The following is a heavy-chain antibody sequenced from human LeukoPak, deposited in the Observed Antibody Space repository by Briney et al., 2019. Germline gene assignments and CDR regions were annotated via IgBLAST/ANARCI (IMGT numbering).Heavy chain of an antibody. CDR3: ARERRRELDY. CDR2: IYPGDSDT. J-gene: IGHJ4*02. CDR1: GYSFTSYW. Sequence: GESLKISCKGSGYSFTSYWLGWVRQMPGKGLEWMGIIYPGDSDTRYSPSFQGHVTISADKSISTAYLQWSSLKASDTAIYYCARERRRELDYWGQGTLVSVSS. D-gene: IGHD1-7*01. V-gene: IGHV5-51*01.